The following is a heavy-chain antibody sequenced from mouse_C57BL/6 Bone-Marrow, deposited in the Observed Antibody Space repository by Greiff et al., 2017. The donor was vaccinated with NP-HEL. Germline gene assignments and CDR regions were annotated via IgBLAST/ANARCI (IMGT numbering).Heavy chain of an antibody. V-gene: IGHV1-47*01. D-gene: IGHD1-1*01. CDR2: FHPYNDDT. Sequence: LKESGAELVKPGASVKMSCKASGYTFTTYPIEWMKQNHGKSLEWIGNFHPYNDDTKYNEKFKGKATLTVEKSSSTVYLELSRLTSDDSAVYYCARGRGYGSSSYYFDYWGQGTTLTVSS. J-gene: IGHJ2*01. CDR1: GYTFTTYP. CDR3: ARGRGYGSSSYYFDY.